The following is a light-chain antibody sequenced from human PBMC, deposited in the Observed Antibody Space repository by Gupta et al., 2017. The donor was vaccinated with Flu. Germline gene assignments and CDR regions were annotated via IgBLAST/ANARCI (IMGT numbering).Light chain of an antibody. CDR2: RNN. CDR3: AAWDDHLSGPWV. Sequence: VTVSGSGGSSNTGSNHVCWYPQFPGTAHKLLIHRNNLRPSGGPDRFSGSKSGSSAVLAISGLRSEDESDYYCAAWDDHLSGPWVFGGGTGLTVL. V-gene: IGLV1-47*01. CDR1: SSNTGSNH. J-gene: IGLJ3*02.